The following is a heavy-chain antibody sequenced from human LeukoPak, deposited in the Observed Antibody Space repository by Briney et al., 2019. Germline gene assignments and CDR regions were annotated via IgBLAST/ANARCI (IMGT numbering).Heavy chain of an antibody. V-gene: IGHV4-61*02. CDR1: GGSISSGSYY. CDR3: ARGGYFDL. J-gene: IGHJ2*01. Sequence: SQTLSLTCTVSGGSISSGSYYWSWIRQPAGKGLEWIGRIYTSGSTNYNPSLKSRVTISVDTSKNQFSLKLSSVTTADTAVYYCARGGYFDLWGRGTLVTVAS. CDR2: IYTSGST.